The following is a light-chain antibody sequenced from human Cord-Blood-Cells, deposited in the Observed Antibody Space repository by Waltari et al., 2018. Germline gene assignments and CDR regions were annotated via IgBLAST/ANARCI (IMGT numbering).Light chain of an antibody. V-gene: IGKV3-11*01. CDR2: DAS. J-gene: IGKJ4*01. Sequence: ELVLTQSPATLTLSPGERATLSCSASPSVSSYLAWYQQKPGQAPRLLIYDASNRATGTPARFSGSVSGTDFTLTISSLEPEDFAVYYCQQRSNWPPLTFGGGTNVEIK. CDR3: QQRSNWPPLT. CDR1: PSVSSY.